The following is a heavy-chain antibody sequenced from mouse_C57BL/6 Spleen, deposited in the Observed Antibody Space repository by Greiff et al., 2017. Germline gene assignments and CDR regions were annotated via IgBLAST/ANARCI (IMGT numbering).Heavy chain of an antibody. CDR2: IHPNSCST. V-gene: IGHV1-64*01. J-gene: IGHJ1*03. CDR3: ARDYYYGSSYGYFDV. CDR1: GYTFTSYW. Sequence: FQLQQPEAALVKPGASVKLSCKASGYTFTSYWLLCLTQRPGPGLAWTGMIHPNSCSTNYNDNFKGKSTLTVYKSTRSACMQLRSLTSEDSEVYYCARDYYYGSSYGYFDVRGTGTTVTGSS. D-gene: IGHD1-1*01.